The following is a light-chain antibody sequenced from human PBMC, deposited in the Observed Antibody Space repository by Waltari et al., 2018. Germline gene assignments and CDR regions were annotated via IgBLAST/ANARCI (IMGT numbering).Light chain of an antibody. CDR1: HPIATY. J-gene: IGKJ1*01. Sequence: DIQMTQSPSSLSASVGDRVTITCRASHPIATYVSWYHQKPGKGPKDLIYAASTLQTGVPTRFSGSGSGTDFTLTIAGLEPEDSGTYFCQQDYISPWTFGQGTTVEV. CDR3: QQDYISPWT. V-gene: IGKV1-39*01. CDR2: AAS.